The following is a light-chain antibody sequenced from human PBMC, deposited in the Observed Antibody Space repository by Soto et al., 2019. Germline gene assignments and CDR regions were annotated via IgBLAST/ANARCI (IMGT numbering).Light chain of an antibody. CDR1: SSDIGGYNY. J-gene: IGLJ2*01. CDR3: SSYESTRNVV. Sequence: QSALTQPASVSGSPGQSITISCSGTSSDIGGYNYVSWYQQHPGKAPKLLIYDVSSRPSGVSNRFSGSKSGNTASLTISGLQAEGEADYHCSSYESTRNVVFGGGTKLTVL. CDR2: DVS. V-gene: IGLV2-14*03.